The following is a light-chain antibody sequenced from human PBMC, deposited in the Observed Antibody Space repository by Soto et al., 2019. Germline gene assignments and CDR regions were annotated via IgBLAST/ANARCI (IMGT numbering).Light chain of an antibody. Sequence: EIVLTQSPATLSLSPGERATLSCRASQSVSSYLAWYQQKPGQAPRLLIYDASNRATGIPARFSGSGSGTAFTLSISSLEPKDFAVYYCQQRSYWPPLTFGGGTKVEIK. V-gene: IGKV3-11*01. CDR3: QQRSYWPPLT. CDR2: DAS. CDR1: QSVSSY. J-gene: IGKJ4*01.